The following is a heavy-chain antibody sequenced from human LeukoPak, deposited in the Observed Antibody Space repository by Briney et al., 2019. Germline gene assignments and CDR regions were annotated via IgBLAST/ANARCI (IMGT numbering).Heavy chain of an antibody. CDR2: IWYDGSNK. V-gene: IGHV3-33*06. D-gene: IGHD6-13*01. CDR1: GFTSSSFG. J-gene: IGHJ4*02. Sequence: GGSLRSSGAASGFTSSSFGLPWFRQAPGKGLGGVAVIWYDGSNKYYADSVKGRFTISRDNSKNTLYLQMNSLRAEDTAVYYCAKDEGYRSSWYSYWGQGTLVTVSS. CDR3: AKDEGYRSSWYSY.